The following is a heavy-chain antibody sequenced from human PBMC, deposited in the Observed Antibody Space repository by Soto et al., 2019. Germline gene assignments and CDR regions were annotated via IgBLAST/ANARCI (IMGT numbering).Heavy chain of an antibody. D-gene: IGHD2-15*01. Sequence: PGGSLRLSCAASGFTFSSYAMSWVRQAPGKGLEWVSAISGSGGSTYYADSVKGRFTISRDNSKNTLYLQMNSLRAEDTAVYYWAKDKKDGTWIYDYYGMDVWGQGTTVTVSS. CDR3: AKDKKDGTWIYDYYGMDV. V-gene: IGHV3-23*01. CDR1: GFTFSSYA. J-gene: IGHJ6*02. CDR2: ISGSGGST.